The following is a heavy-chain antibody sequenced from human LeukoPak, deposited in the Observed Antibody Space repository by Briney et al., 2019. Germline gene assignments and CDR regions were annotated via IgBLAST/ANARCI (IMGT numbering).Heavy chain of an antibody. V-gene: IGHV4-31*03. Sequence: SQTLSLTCTVSDGSISSGGYYWSWIRQHPGKGLEWIGYIYYSGSTYYNPSLKSRVTISVDTSKNQFSLKLSSVTAADTAVYYCARTSSGRIAAAGYYGMDVWGQGTTVTVSS. CDR1: DGSISSGGYY. D-gene: IGHD6-13*01. CDR3: ARTSSGRIAAAGYYGMDV. J-gene: IGHJ6*02. CDR2: IYYSGST.